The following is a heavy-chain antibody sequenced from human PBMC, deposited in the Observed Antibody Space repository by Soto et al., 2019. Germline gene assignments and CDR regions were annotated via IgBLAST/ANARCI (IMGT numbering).Heavy chain of an antibody. Sequence: QVQLVESGGGVVQPGRSLRLSCAASGFTFSSYGMHWVRQAPGKGLEWVAVISYDGSNKYFADSVKGRFTISRDNSKNTLYLQMNSLRAEDTAVYYCAKSGRMVVVAATIFDYWGQGTLVTVSS. CDR1: GFTFSSYG. V-gene: IGHV3-30*18. CDR3: AKSGRMVVVAATIFDY. D-gene: IGHD2-15*01. J-gene: IGHJ4*02. CDR2: ISYDGSNK.